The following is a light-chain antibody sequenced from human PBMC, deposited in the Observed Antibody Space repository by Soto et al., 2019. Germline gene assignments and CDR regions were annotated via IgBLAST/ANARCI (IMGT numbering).Light chain of an antibody. CDR3: QQYNNWPYT. V-gene: IGKV3-15*01. CDR1: QSVSST. Sequence: EIVMTKSPATLSVSPGERATLSCRASQSVSSTLACYQQKPGQAPRLLIYGASTRAAGIPARFSGSRYGTEFTLTISSLQSEEFAVYYCQQYNNWPYTFAQGTKLEIK. J-gene: IGKJ2*01. CDR2: GAS.